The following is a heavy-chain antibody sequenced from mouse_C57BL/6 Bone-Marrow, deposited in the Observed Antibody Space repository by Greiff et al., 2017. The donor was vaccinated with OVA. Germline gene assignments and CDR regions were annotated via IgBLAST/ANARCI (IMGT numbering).Heavy chain of an antibody. CDR3: ALIQAFAY. J-gene: IGHJ3*01. CDR1: GYTFTSYW. CDR2: INPSSGYT. V-gene: IGHV1-7*01. Sequence: VQRVESGAELVKPGASVKLSCKASGYTFTSYWMHWVKQRPGQGLEWIGYINPSSGYTKYNQKFKDKATLTADKSSSTAYMQLSSLTYEDAAVYYCALIQAFAYWGQGTLVTVSA.